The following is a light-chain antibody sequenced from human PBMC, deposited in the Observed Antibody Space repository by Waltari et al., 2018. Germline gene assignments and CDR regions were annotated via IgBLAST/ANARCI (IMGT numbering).Light chain of an antibody. V-gene: IGLV7-46*01. CDR2: ETN. J-gene: IGLJ2*01. CDR3: LLSYGGSWV. CDR1: TGSVTSGHY. Sequence: QAVVTQEPSLTVSPGGTVTLTCGSSTGSVTSGHYPNWFQQKPGQTPRTLISETNSGHACTPCRFSGSLLGGKAALTLSGAQPEDEAEYYCLLSYGGSWVFGGGTKVTVL.